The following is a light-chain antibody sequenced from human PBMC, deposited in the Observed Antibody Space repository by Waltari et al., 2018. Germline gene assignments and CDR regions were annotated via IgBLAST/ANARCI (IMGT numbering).Light chain of an antibody. V-gene: IGLV3-21*01. Sequence: SSVLTQPPSVSLAPGQTARITCGGNKIGVKSVHWYQQKPGQAPVVVIYDDSVRPSGIPERVSGSNSGNPATLTISRVEAGDEADYYCQVWDSSTDHVVFGGGTKLTVL. CDR2: DDS. CDR1: KIGVKS. J-gene: IGLJ3*02. CDR3: QVWDSSTDHVV.